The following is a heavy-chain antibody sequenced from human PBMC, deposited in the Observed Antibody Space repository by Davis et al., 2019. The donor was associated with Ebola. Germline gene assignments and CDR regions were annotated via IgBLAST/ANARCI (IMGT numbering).Heavy chain of an antibody. CDR3: ARDGPDYYGLDV. V-gene: IGHV1-69*13. CDR1: GYTFTSYD. CDR2: IIPIFGTA. J-gene: IGHJ6*02. Sequence: SVKVSCKASGYTFTSYDISWVRQAPGQGLEWMGGIIPIFGTANYAQKFQGRVTITADESTSTAYMELSSLRSEDTAVYYCARDGPDYYGLDVWGQGTTVTVSS.